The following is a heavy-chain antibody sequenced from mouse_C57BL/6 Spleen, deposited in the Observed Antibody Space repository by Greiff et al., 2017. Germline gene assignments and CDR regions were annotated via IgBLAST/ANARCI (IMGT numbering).Heavy chain of an antibody. J-gene: IGHJ4*01. D-gene: IGHD3-2*02. CDR2: ISGGGGNT. Sequence: EVMLVESGGGLVKPGGSLKLSCAASGFTFSSYTMSWVRQTPEKRLEWVATISGGGGNTYYPDSVKGRFTISRDNAKNTLYLQMSSLRSEDTALYYCARHGSGYKGYYAMDYWGQGTSVTVSS. CDR1: GFTFSSYT. V-gene: IGHV5-9*01. CDR3: ARHGSGYKGYYAMDY.